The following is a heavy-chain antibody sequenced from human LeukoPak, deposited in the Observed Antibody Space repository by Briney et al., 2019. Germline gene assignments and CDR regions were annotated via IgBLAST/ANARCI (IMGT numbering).Heavy chain of an antibody. CDR1: GGSISSGDYY. CDR2: IYYSGST. Sequence: PSQTLSLTCTVSGGSISSGDYYWSWIRQPPGKGLEWIGYIYYSGSTYYNPSLKSRVTISVDTSKNQFSLKLSSVTAADTAVYYCARNRAYCSSTSCYYDDYWGQGTLVTVSS. CDR3: ARNRAYCSSTSCYYDDY. V-gene: IGHV4-30-4*08. D-gene: IGHD2-2*01. J-gene: IGHJ4*02.